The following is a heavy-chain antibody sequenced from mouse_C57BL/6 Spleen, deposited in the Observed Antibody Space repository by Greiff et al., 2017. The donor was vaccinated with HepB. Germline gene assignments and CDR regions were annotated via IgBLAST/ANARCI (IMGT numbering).Heavy chain of an antibody. CDR2: IYPGSGST. Sequence: VKQRPGQGLEWIGDIYPGSGSTNYNEKFKSKATLTVDTSSSTAYMQLSSLTSEDSAVYYCARSPDYYGSSYDDYWGQGTTLTVSS. V-gene: IGHV1-55*01. J-gene: IGHJ2*01. CDR3: ARSPDYYGSSYDDY. D-gene: IGHD1-1*01.